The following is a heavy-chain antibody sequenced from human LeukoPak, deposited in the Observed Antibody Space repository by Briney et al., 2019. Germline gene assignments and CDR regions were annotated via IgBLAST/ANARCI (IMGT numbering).Heavy chain of an antibody. Sequence: GASVKVSCKVSGYTLTELSMHWVRQAPGKGLEWMGGFDPEDGETIYAQKFQGRVTMTRDTSISTAYMELSRLRSDDTAVYYCARDPVATSYYYYYMDVWAKGPRSPSP. D-gene: IGHD5-12*01. V-gene: IGHV1-24*01. CDR1: GYTLTELS. CDR2: FDPEDGET. J-gene: IGHJ6*03. CDR3: ARDPVATSYYYYYMDV.